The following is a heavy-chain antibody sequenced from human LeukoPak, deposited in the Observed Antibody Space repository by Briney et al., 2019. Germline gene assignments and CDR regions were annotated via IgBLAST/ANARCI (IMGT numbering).Heavy chain of an antibody. CDR1: GFTFSSYG. CDR2: IRYDGSNK. V-gene: IGHV3-30*02. D-gene: IGHD3-10*01. J-gene: IGHJ4*02. CDR3: AKDQNRGGLLWFGELSTGIDY. Sequence: PGGSLRLSCAASGFTFSSYGMHWVRQAPGKGLEWVAFIRYDGSNKYYADSVKGRFTISRDNSKNTLYLQMNSLRAEDTAVYYCAKDQNRGGLLWFGELSTGIDYWGQGTLVTVSS.